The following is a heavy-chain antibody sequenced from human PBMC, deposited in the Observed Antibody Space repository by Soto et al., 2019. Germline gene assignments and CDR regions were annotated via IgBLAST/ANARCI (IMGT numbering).Heavy chain of an antibody. Sequence: QVQLQESGPGLVKPSETLSLTCTVSGGSISGYYWNWIRLPPGKGLEWIGYIYHSETTNYNPSLKSRVIISVDTSKNQFSLKLSSVTAADTAVYYCARRLAGSYGQIDYWGQGTLITVSS. CDR2: IYHSETT. J-gene: IGHJ4*02. CDR3: ARRLAGSYGQIDY. D-gene: IGHD1-26*01. V-gene: IGHV4-59*08. CDR1: GGSISGYY.